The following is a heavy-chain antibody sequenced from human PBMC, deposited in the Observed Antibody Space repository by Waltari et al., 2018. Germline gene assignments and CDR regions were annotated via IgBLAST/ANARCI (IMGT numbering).Heavy chain of an antibody. V-gene: IGHV4-39*01. J-gene: IGHJ1*01. CDR1: GGSISSNYN. Sequence: QVQLQESGPGLVKPSETLSLTCTVSGGSISSNYNWGWIRQPPGKGLEWMGNMQYRGSTFYNPSLESLVTISLDTSRNQFSLRLSSVYAADTAVYFCGRIAFGDDGGYFQYWGQGTLVTVSS. CDR2: MQYRGST. CDR3: GRIAFGDDGGYFQY. D-gene: IGHD4-17*01.